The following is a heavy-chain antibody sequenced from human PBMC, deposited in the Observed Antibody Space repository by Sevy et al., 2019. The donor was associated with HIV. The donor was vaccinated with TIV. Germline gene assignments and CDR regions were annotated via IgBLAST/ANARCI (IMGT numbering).Heavy chain of an antibody. V-gene: IGHV4-59*01. CDR1: GDSISGYY. J-gene: IGHJ6*02. Sequence: SETLSLTCTVSGDSISGYYWSWIRQPPGKGLEWIGYFYYSASTNYNPSLKSRVTISVDTTKNQVSLKVRSLTAADTAMYYCARGIAAPWGMDVWGQGTMVTVSS. D-gene: IGHD6-13*01. CDR3: ARGIAAPWGMDV. CDR2: FYYSAST.